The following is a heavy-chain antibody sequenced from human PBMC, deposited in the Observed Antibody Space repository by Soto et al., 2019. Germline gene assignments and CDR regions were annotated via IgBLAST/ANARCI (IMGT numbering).Heavy chain of an antibody. CDR1: GGTFSSCA. CDR2: IIPIFGTA. V-gene: IGHV1-69*13. J-gene: IGHJ6*02. D-gene: IGHD3-9*01. CDR3: ARARYFDWLLYGGYYYYYGMDV. Sequence: GASVKVSCKASGGTFSSCAISWVRQAPGQGLEWMGGIIPIFGTANYAQKFQGRVTITADESTSTAYMEPSSLRSEDTAVYYCARARYFDWLLYGGYYYYYGMDVWGQGTTVTVSS.